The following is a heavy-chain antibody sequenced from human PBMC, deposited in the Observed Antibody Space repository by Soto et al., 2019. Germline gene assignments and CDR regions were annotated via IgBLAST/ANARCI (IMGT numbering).Heavy chain of an antibody. D-gene: IGHD4-4*01. CDR1: EFTFSSYA. V-gene: IGHV3-30-3*01. CDR3: AREKTDYSSPRGPFFFYGMDV. CDR2: ISYDGGHK. J-gene: IGHJ6*02. Sequence: QVQLVESGGGVVHPERSLRLSCSASEFTFSSYAMHWVRQAPGKGLEWVAGISYDGGHKFYGDSVRGRFTISRDSSKTTVFLQMNSPRPEQTAAYYCAREKTDYSSPRGPFFFYGMDVWGQGTTVTVSS.